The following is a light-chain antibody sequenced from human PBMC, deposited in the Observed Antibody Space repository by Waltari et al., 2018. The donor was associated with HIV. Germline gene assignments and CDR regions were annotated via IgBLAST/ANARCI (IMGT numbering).Light chain of an antibody. CDR2: GAS. CDR1: QSLSRSY. J-gene: IGKJ4*01. V-gene: IGKV3D-20*02. Sequence: VVLTQSPGILSLSPGERATLSCRASQSLSRSYLAWYQQKPGQAPRLLIYGASSRATGIPDRFSGSGSGTDFTLTISRLEPEDFAVYYCQQRSNWPGFGGGTKVEI. CDR3: QQRSNWPG.